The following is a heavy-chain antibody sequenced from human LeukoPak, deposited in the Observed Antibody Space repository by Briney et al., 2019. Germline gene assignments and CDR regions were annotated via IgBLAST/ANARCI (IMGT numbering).Heavy chain of an antibody. V-gene: IGHV3-7*04. D-gene: IGHD3-22*01. CDR1: GFTFSRHW. CDR2: IKQDGSEK. J-gene: IGHJ4*02. Sequence: PGGSLRLSCAASGFTFSRHWMTWLRQAPGKGLEWVANIKQDGSEKYYVDSVKGRFTVSRDNAKNSLYLQMNSLRAEDTAVYYCTTDVLLRPGDDYWGQGTLVTVSS. CDR3: TTDVLLRPGDDY.